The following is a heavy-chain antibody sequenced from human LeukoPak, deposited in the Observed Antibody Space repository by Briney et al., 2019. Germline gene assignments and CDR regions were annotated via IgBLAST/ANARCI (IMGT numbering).Heavy chain of an antibody. CDR3: ARGYPGTTSTGGFDL. CDR2: ISACNGNT. J-gene: IGHJ2*01. Sequence: ASVKVSCKASGYTFTSYGISWVRQAPGQGLEWMGWISACNGNTNYAQKLQGRVTMTTDTSTSTAYMELRSLRSDDTAVYYCARGYPGTTSTGGFDLWAVAPWSLSPQ. CDR1: GYTFTSYG. D-gene: IGHD1-1*01. V-gene: IGHV1-18*01.